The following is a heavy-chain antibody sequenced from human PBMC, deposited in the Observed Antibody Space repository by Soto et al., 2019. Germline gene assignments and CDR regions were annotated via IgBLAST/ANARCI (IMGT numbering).Heavy chain of an antibody. V-gene: IGHV4-39*01. CDR2: IYYSGST. CDR1: GGSIISSSYY. J-gene: IGHJ5*02. CDR3: ARHFLGSAMIS. D-gene: IGHD3-22*01. Sequence: SETLSLTCTVSGGSIISSSYYFCCIRQPPGKGLEWIGSIYYSGSTYYNPSLKSRVTISVDTSKNQFSLKLSSVTAADTAVYYCARHFLGSAMISWGQGTRVTVSS.